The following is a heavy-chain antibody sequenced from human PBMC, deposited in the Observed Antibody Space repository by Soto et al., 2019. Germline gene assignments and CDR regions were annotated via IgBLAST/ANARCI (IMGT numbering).Heavy chain of an antibody. CDR3: ASKSAAAQYQPKNYYYYGMDV. Sequence: PSETLSLTCTVSGGSISSGGYYWSWIRQHPGKGLEWIGYIYYSGSTYYNPSLKSRVTISVDTSKNQFSLKLSSVTAADTAVYYCASKSAAAQYQPKNYYYYGMDVWGQGTTVTVSS. J-gene: IGHJ6*02. CDR2: IYYSGST. CDR1: GGSISSGGYY. D-gene: IGHD4-4*01. V-gene: IGHV4-31*03.